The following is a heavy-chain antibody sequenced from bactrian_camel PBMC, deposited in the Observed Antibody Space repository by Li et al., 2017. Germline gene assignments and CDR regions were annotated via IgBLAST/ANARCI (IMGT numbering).Heavy chain of an antibody. D-gene: IGHD5*01. V-gene: IGHV3S9*01. CDR3: APDSSPQMGCY. J-gene: IGHJ4*01. Sequence: HVQLVESGGDSVQPGGSLSLTCSASGYSASAYCIGWFRQAPGGELEGIATIERDGGTTVADPVKGRFSISQDSAKTTTWLQMNNLKLDDTAMYYCAPDSSPQMGCYWTRGTQVTVS. CDR1: GYSASAYC. CDR2: IERDGGT.